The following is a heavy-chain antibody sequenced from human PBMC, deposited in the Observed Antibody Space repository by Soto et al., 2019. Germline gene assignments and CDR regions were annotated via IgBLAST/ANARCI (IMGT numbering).Heavy chain of an antibody. J-gene: IGHJ5*02. CDR3: AKHEPMGGDYVLDP. Sequence: EVQLVESGGGLVQPGRSLRLSCAASGFTFDDYAMHWVRQAPGKGLEWVSSISWNSGDIAYADSVKGRFTISRDNAKNSLSLQMNSLRTEDTALYYCAKHEPMGGDYVLDPWGQGTLVTVSS. CDR2: ISWNSGDI. D-gene: IGHD4-17*01. V-gene: IGHV3-9*01. CDR1: GFTFDDYA.